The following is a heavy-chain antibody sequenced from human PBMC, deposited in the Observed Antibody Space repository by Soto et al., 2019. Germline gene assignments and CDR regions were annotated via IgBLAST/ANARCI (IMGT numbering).Heavy chain of an antibody. Sequence: SETLSLTCAVSGGSISSGGYSWSWIRQPPGKGLEWIGYIYHSGSTYYNPSLKSRVTISVDTSKNQFSLKLSSVTAADTAVYYCARGSIAAAGKGWFDPWGQGTLVTVSS. CDR1: GGSISSGGYS. V-gene: IGHV4-30-2*01. J-gene: IGHJ5*02. CDR3: ARGSIAAAGKGWFDP. CDR2: IYHSGST. D-gene: IGHD6-13*01.